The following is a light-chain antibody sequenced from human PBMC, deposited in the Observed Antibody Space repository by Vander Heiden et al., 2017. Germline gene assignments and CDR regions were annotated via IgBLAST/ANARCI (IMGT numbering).Light chain of an antibody. V-gene: IGKV4-1*01. CDR3: QQYYSRFRR. CDR2: WAS. J-gene: IGKJ1*01. CDR1: QCDLSRSNNKNY. Sequence: IVMTQSPDSLAVSLCERPTINCKSSQCDLSRSNNKNYLAWYQQKPGQPHVLLIDWASTRESGVSDRFSGSGSGTDFTLTISSLQAEDVAVYYCQQYYSRFRRFGQGTKVEFK.